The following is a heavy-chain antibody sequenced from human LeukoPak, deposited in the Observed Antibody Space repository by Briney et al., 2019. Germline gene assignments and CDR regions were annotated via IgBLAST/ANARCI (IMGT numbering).Heavy chain of an antibody. CDR2: IIPIFVTA. J-gene: IGHJ6*03. D-gene: IGHD2-2*01. V-gene: IGHV1-69*13. CDR3: ARGRRGCSSTSCYSASSYYYYYYMDV. Sequence: SVKVSCKASGYTFTSYGISWVRQAPGQGLEWMGGIIPIFVTANYAQKFQGRVTITADESTSTAYMELSSLRSEDTAVYYCARGRRGCSSTSCYSASSYYYYYYMDVWGKGTTVTISS. CDR1: GYTFTSYG.